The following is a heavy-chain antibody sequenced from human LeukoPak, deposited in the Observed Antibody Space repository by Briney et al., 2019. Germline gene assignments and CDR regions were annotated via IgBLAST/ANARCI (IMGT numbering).Heavy chain of an antibody. CDR1: GFTFSSYA. Sequence: GGSLRLSCAASGFTFSSYAMNWVRQAPGKGLEWVSSISGSGGSTSYADSVKGRFTISRDNSKNTLYLQMNSLRAEDTAVYYCARVGGDIVVVPAADYYYYYMDVWGKGTTVTVSS. CDR2: ISGSGGST. V-gene: IGHV3-23*01. J-gene: IGHJ6*03. CDR3: ARVGGDIVVVPAADYYYYYMDV. D-gene: IGHD2-2*01.